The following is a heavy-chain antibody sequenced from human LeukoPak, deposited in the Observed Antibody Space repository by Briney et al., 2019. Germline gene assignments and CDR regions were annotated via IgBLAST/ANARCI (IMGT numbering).Heavy chain of an antibody. CDR2: ISTSGST. CDR3: ARGDSYGSYFDY. J-gene: IGHJ4*02. Sequence: SETLSLTCTVSDGSITNYDWSWVRQPPGKGLEWIGRISTSGSTNYDPSLKSRVTISVDTSKNQFSLKLSSVTAADTAVYYCARGDSYGSYFDYWGQGTLVTVSS. CDR1: DGSITNYD. V-gene: IGHV4-4*08. D-gene: IGHD5-18*01.